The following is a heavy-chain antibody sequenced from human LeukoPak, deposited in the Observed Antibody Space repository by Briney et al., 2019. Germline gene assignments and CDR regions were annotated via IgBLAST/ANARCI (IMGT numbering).Heavy chain of an antibody. CDR2: IYYSGST. Sequence: SETLSLTCTVSGGSISSSGYYWGWIRQPPGKGLEWIGSIYYSGSTYYNPSLKSRVTISVDTSKNQFSLKLSSVSAADTAVYYCARAGLYNWNYVGTTYFDFWGQGTLVTVSA. V-gene: IGHV4-39*07. CDR3: ARAGLYNWNYVGTTYFDF. J-gene: IGHJ4*02. D-gene: IGHD1-7*01. CDR1: GGSISSSGYY.